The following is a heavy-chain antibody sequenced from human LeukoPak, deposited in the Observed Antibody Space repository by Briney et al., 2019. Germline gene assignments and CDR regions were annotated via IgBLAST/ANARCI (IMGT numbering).Heavy chain of an antibody. CDR1: GFPFGNYW. D-gene: IGHD7-27*01. CDR2: INSYGSTS. J-gene: IGHJ4*02. V-gene: IGHV3-74*01. CDR3: ARDSPGVDY. Sequence: GGSLRLSCAPSGFPFGNYWMHWARHAPGEGRVWVSRINSYGSTSTYADSVKGRFTISRDNAKNSLYLQMNSLRAEDTAVYYCARDSPGVDYWGQGTLVTVSS.